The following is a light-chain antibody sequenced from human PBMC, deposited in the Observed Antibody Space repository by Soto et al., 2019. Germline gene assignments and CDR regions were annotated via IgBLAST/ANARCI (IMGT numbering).Light chain of an antibody. J-gene: IGKJ1*01. CDR2: DAS. CDR1: QSVSGW. Sequence: IPMAQSPSPLSASLGEAVTVXCRASQSVSGWLAWYQQKPGEAPKLLIYDASALPRGVPSRFSGSGSGTKFTLTIASLQPDDFATYYCQQYETFSGTFGPGTKV. V-gene: IGKV1-5*01. CDR3: QQYETFSGT.